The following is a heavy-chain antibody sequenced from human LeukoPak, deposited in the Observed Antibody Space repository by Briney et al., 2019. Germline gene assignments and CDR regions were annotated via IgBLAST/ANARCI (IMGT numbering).Heavy chain of an antibody. CDR2: FDPEDGET. D-gene: IGHD3-3*01. V-gene: IGHV1-24*01. Sequence: ASVQVSCKVSGYTLHELSMHWVRQAPGKGLEWMGGFDPEDGETIHAQKFQGRVTMTEDTSTDTAYMELSRLRSEVTAVYYCATYDYDFWTGYSDYWGQGTLVTVSS. J-gene: IGHJ4*02. CDR3: ATYDYDFWTGYSDY. CDR1: GYTLHELS.